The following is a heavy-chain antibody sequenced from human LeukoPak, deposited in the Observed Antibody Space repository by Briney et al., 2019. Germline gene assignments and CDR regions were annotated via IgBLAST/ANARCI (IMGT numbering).Heavy chain of an antibody. J-gene: IGHJ3*02. D-gene: IGHD5-24*01. Sequence: GGSLRLSCGASGFTFSNYGMHWVRQAPGKGLEWVAFIRHHGGNVYYADSVKGRFTISRENSKNTLYLQMNSLRAEDTAVYYCAKDGGRATITGDAAFDIWGQGTMVTVS. V-gene: IGHV3-30*02. CDR3: AKDGGRATITGDAAFDI. CDR1: GFTFSNYG. CDR2: IRHHGGNV.